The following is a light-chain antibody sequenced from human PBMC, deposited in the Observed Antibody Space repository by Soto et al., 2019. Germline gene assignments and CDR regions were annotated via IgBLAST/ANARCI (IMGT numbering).Light chain of an antibody. CDR3: QKYNSAPIT. Sequence: EIVLTQSPATLSLSPGERATLSCRASQSVSSYLAWYQQKPGQAPNLLIYDASNRATGIPARFSGSGSGTDFTLTISSLQPEDVATYYCQKYNSAPITFGQGTRLEIK. CDR2: DAS. J-gene: IGKJ5*01. V-gene: IGKV3-11*01. CDR1: QSVSSY.